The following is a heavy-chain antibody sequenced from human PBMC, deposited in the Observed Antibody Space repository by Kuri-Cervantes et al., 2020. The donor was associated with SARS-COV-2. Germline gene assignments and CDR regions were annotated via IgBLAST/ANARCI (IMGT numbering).Heavy chain of an antibody. CDR1: GFTFTSSA. CDR2: IVVGSGNT. D-gene: IGHD1-1*01. CDR3: ATGLVDARSPLPSHYYGLSV. Sequence: SVKVSCKASGFTFTSSAVQWVRQARGQRLEWIGWIVVGSGNTNYAQKFQERVTITRDMSTSTAYMELSSLRSEDTAVYYCATGLVDARSPLPSHYYGLSVWGQGTTVTVSS. V-gene: IGHV1-58*01. J-gene: IGHJ6*02.